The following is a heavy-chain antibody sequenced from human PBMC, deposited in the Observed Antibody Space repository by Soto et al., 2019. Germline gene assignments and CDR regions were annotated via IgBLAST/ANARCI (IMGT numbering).Heavy chain of an antibody. CDR2: INYDGYS. CDR3: ARHRIVAIQGLADL. CDR1: GGSITNYY. D-gene: IGHD5-18*01. Sequence: QVQLQESGPGLVKPSETLSLTCTVSGGSITNYYCSWFRQPPGKGLEWIGYINYDGYSAYNLSLRRQITPPRAASKTQSALMLEHVTATDTAAYHKARHRIVAIQGLADLWGPGDAVIVPS. V-gene: IGHV4-59*08. J-gene: IGHJ6*02.